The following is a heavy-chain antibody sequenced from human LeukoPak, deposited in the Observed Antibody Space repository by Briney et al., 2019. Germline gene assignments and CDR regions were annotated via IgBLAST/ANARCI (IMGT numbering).Heavy chain of an antibody. V-gene: IGHV1-69*05. CDR2: IIPIFGTA. D-gene: IGHD6-6*01. CDR1: GCTFSSYA. CDR3: ARAVRRYSSSFGHYYYYMDV. Sequence: VASVKVSCKASGCTFSSYAISWVRQAPGQGLEWMGGIIPIFGTAHYAQKFQGSVTITTDASTSTAYMELSSLRSEDTAVYYCARAVRRYSSSFGHYYYYMDVWGKGTTVTVSS. J-gene: IGHJ6*03.